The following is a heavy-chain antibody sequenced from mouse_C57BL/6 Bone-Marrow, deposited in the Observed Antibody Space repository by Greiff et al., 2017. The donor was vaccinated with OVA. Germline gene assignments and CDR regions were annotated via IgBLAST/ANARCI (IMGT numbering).Heavy chain of an antibody. CDR1: GYAFSSSW. Sequence: VKLQESGPELVKPGASVKISCKASGYAFSSSWMNWVKQRPGKGLEWIGRIYPGDGDTNYNGKFKGKATLTADKSSSTAYMQLSSLTSEDSAVYFCARSITTVVEGYFDYWGQGTTLTVSS. D-gene: IGHD1-1*01. CDR2: IYPGDGDT. CDR3: ARSITTVVEGYFDY. J-gene: IGHJ2*01. V-gene: IGHV1-82*01.